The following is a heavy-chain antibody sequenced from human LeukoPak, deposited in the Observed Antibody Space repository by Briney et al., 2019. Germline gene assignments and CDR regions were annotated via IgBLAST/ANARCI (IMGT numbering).Heavy chain of an antibody. CDR3: AKNRVGYYGSGSYH. CDR1: GFTFSSYA. D-gene: IGHD3-10*01. V-gene: IGHV3-23*01. J-gene: IGHJ4*02. Sequence: GGSLRLSCAASGFTFSSYAMSWVRQAPGRGLEWVSAISGSGGSTYYADSVKGRFTISRDNSKNTLYLQMNSLRAEDTAVYYCAKNRVGYYGSGSYHWGQGTLVTVSS. CDR2: ISGSGGST.